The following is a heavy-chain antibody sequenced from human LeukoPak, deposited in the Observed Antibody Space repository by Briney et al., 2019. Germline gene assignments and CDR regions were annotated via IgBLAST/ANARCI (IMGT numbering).Heavy chain of an antibody. CDR1: GGSISSGDYY. CDR2: IYYSGST. Sequence: PSETLSLTCTVSGGSISSGDYYWSWIRQPPGKVLEWIGYIYYSGSTYYNPSLKSRVTISVDTSKNQFSLKLSSVTAADTAVYYCARVFKRAPKGYDAFDIWGQGTMVTVSS. CDR3: ARVFKRAPKGYDAFDI. V-gene: IGHV4-30-4*08. D-gene: IGHD1-14*01. J-gene: IGHJ3*02.